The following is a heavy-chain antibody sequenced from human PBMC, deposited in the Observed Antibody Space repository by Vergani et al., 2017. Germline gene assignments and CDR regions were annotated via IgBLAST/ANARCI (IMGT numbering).Heavy chain of an antibody. Sequence: QVQLQESGPGLVKPSQTLSLTCPVSGGSINSHNYYWSWIRQPAGKGLEWIGRIHTSGSTNYNPSLKSRVTMSEDTSKNQFSLNLTSVTAADTAVYFCARGSFLGGSCYMPLFDYLGQGILVTVSS. V-gene: IGHV4-61*02. D-gene: IGHD2-15*01. J-gene: IGHJ4*02. CDR1: GGSINSHNYY. CDR3: ARGSFLGGSCYMPLFDY. CDR2: IHTSGST.